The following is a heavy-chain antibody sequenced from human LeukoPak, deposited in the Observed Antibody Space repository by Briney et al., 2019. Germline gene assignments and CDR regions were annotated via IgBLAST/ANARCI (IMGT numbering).Heavy chain of an antibody. CDR3: AGLDIHYYESSGSHY. Sequence: GPSVKVSCKVSVYTFTGFYMHWVREAPGPGLEWMGWINPNSGGTNYAQKFQGRVTMTRNTSISTAYMELSRLRSDDTAVYYCAGLDIHYYESSGSHYWGQGTLVTVSS. J-gene: IGHJ4*02. CDR2: INPNSGGT. CDR1: VYTFTGFY. V-gene: IGHV1-2*02. D-gene: IGHD3-22*01.